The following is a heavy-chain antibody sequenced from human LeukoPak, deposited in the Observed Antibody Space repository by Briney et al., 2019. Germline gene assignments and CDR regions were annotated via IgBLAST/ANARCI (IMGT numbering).Heavy chain of an antibody. D-gene: IGHD3-9*01. J-gene: IGHJ3*02. CDR1: VGPISSGGYY. CDR2: IYYSGST. Sequence: SDTLSLTCTVSVGPISSGGYYWSWIRQHPGKGLEWIGHIYYSGSTYYNPSLKSRVTISVDTSKNQFSLKLSSVTAADTAVYYCARDLIGQDAFDIWGQGTMVTVSS. CDR3: ARDLIGQDAFDI. V-gene: IGHV4-31*03.